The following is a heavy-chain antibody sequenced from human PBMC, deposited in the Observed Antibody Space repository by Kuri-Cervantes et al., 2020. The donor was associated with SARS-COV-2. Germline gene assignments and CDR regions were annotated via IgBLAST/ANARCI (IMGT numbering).Heavy chain of an antibody. J-gene: IGHJ4*02. CDR1: GGSFSGYY. V-gene: IGHV4-34*01. CDR2: INHSGST. D-gene: IGHD3-16*01. CDR3: AGSPGGVFDC. Sequence: GSLRLSCAVYGGSFSGYYWSWIRQPPGKGLEWIGKINHSGSTNYNPSLKSRVTISVDTSKHQLSLKLSSVTAADTAVYYCAGSPGGVFDCWGQGTLVTVSS.